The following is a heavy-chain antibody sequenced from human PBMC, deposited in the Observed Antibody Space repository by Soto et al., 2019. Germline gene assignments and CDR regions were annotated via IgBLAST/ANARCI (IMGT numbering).Heavy chain of an antibody. Sequence: VASVKVSCKASGFTFTSSAVQWVRQARGQRLEWIGWIVVGSGNTNYAQKFQERVTITRDMSTSTAYMELSGLRSEDTAVYYCAADQGGGYFDYWGQGTMVTVYS. CDR1: GFTFTSSA. CDR2: IVVGSGNT. J-gene: IGHJ4*02. CDR3: AADQGGGYFDY. V-gene: IGHV1-58*01. D-gene: IGHD3-16*01.